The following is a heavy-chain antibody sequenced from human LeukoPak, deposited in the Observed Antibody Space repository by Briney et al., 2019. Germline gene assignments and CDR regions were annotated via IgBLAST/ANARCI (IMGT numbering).Heavy chain of an antibody. V-gene: IGHV4-61*01. Sequence: SETLSLTCTVSGGSVSSGSYYWSWIRQPPGKGLEWIGYIYYRGSTNYNPSLKSRVTISVDTSKNQFSLKLSSVTAADTAVYYCARSVSNYGSDYFDYWGQGTLVTVSS. D-gene: IGHD4-17*01. CDR1: GGSVSSGSYY. J-gene: IGHJ4*02. CDR3: ARSVSNYGSDYFDY. CDR2: IYYRGST.